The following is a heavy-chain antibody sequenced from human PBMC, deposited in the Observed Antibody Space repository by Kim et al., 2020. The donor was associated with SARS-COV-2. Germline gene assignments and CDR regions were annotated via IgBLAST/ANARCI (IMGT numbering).Heavy chain of an antibody. CDR1: GYTFTSYG. J-gene: IGHJ6*02. CDR3: ARSVVVVPAASYTYYGMDV. Sequence: ASVKVSCKASGYTFTSYGISWVRQAPGQGLEWMGWISAYNGNTNYAQKLQGRVTMTTDTSTSTAYMELRSLRSDDTAVYYCARSVVVVPAASYTYYGMDVWGQGTTVTVSS. CDR2: ISAYNGNT. V-gene: IGHV1-18*04. D-gene: IGHD2-2*01.